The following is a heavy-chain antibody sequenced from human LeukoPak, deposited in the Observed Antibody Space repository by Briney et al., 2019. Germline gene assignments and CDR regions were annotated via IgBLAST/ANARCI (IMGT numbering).Heavy chain of an antibody. Sequence: GASVTVSCKASGFTFTNYDINWVRQATGQGLEWMGWMNPNSGNTGYTQKFQGRVAMTRDNSITTAYMELSSLRSEDTAVYYCVKESGAVFGPDYFDSWGQGTLVTVSS. J-gene: IGHJ4*02. D-gene: IGHD6-19*01. CDR3: VKESGAVFGPDYFDS. V-gene: IGHV1-8*01. CDR1: GFTFTNYD. CDR2: MNPNSGNT.